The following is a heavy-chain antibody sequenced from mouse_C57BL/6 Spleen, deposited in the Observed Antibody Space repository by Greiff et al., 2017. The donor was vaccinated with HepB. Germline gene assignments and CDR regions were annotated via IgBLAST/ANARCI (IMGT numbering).Heavy chain of an antibody. J-gene: IGHJ2*01. CDR1: GFTFSDYG. V-gene: IGHV5-17*01. D-gene: IGHD1-1*01. Sequence: EVQRVESGGGLVKPGGSLKLSCAASGFTFSDYGMHWVRQAPEKGLEWVAYISSGSSTIYYADTVKGRFTLARDNGKNTLFLQMTSRRSEETAMYCCARNYYGSSLDYWGQGTTLTVSS. CDR3: ARNYYGSSLDY. CDR2: ISSGSSTI.